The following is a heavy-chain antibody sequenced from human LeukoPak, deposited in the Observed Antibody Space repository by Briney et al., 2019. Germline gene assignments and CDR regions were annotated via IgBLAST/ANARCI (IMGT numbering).Heavy chain of an antibody. CDR1: GFTFSSYA. Sequence: GGSLRLSCAASGFTFSSYAMSWVRQAPGKGLEWVSAISGSGGSTYYADSVKGRFTISRDNSRNTLYLQMNSLRAEDTAVYYCAVSDFWSGPAYYYYYGMDVWGQGTTVTVSS. V-gene: IGHV3-23*01. D-gene: IGHD3-3*01. CDR2: ISGSGGST. CDR3: AVSDFWSGPAYYYYYGMDV. J-gene: IGHJ6*02.